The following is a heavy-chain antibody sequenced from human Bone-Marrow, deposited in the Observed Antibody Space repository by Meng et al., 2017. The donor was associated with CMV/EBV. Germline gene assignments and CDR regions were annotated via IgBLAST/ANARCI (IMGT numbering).Heavy chain of an antibody. V-gene: IGHV4-59*03. D-gene: IGHD5-24*01. Sequence: SETLSLTCTVSGGSISSYYWSWIRQPPGKGLEWIGYIYYSGSGNYNPSLKSRVTISVDTSKNQFSLKLSSVTAADTAVYYCARQVDGYRVDYWGQGTLVTVSS. CDR3: ARQVDGYRVDY. CDR1: GGSISSYY. CDR2: IYYSGSG. J-gene: IGHJ4*02.